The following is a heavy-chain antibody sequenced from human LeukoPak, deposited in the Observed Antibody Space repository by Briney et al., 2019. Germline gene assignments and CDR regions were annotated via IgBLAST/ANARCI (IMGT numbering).Heavy chain of an antibody. CDR1: GYTFTGYY. CDR3: ARDAGHCSSTTCSADFDY. D-gene: IGHD2-2*01. Sequence: GASVKVSCKASGYTFTGYYMHWVRQAPGQGLEWMGWINPKSGGTNYAQKFQGRVTMTRDTSISTAYMELSRLRPDDTAVYYCARDAGHCSSTTCSADFDYWGQGTLVTVSS. CDR2: INPKSGGT. J-gene: IGHJ4*02. V-gene: IGHV1-2*02.